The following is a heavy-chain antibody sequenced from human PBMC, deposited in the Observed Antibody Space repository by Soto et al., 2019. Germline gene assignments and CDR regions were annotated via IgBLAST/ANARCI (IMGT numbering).Heavy chain of an antibody. V-gene: IGHV1-18*01. CDR2: ISAYNANA. CDR3: ARENSYFDY. CDR1: GYTFRNFG. J-gene: IGHJ4*02. Sequence: QIQLLQSGAEVKKPGASVKVTCKASGYTFRNFGISWVRQAPGQGLEWMGWISAYNANANYAQKLQGRITMTADTSTSTAYMELRSMRSDDTAVYYCARENSYFDYWGQGTLVTVSS.